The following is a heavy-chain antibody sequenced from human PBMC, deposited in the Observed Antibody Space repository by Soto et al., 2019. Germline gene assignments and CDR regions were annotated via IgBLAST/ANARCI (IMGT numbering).Heavy chain of an antibody. Sequence: SVKVSCKASGGTFSSYAISWVRQAPGQGLEWMGGIIPIFGTANYAQKFQGRVTITADESTSTAYMELSSLRSEDTAVYYCARGTASYYYYYGMDVWGQGTTVTVSS. CDR1: GGTFSSYA. V-gene: IGHV1-69*13. J-gene: IGHJ6*02. CDR2: IIPIFGTA. D-gene: IGHD2-21*02. CDR3: ARGTASYYYYYGMDV.